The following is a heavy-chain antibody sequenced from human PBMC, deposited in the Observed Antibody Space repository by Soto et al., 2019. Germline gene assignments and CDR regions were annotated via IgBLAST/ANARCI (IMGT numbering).Heavy chain of an antibody. J-gene: IGHJ4*02. CDR1: GYTFSSYA. D-gene: IGHD7-27*01. CDR2: INAGYGNT. CDR3: ARDTGDGTFDF. V-gene: IGHV1-3*01. Sequence: QVHLVQSGAEVRKPGASVKISCKAPGYTFSSYAMHWVRQAPGQRLGRMGWINAGYGNTKSSQKFQDRVTISRDTSAGTAYMALTSLRSEDTAVYYCARDTGDGTFDFWGQGTLVT.